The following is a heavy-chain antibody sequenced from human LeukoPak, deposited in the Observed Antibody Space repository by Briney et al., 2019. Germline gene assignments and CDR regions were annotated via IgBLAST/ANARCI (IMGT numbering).Heavy chain of an antibody. V-gene: IGHV3-48*02. Sequence: GGSLRLSCAASGFTFSSFNMNWVRQAPGKGLEWASYISSSSSTIYYRDSVKGRFTISRDNAKNSLYLQMSSLRDEDTAVYYCARGSSLDNWGQGALVTVSS. CDR2: ISSSSSTI. J-gene: IGHJ4*02. CDR1: GFTFSSFN. D-gene: IGHD3-16*02. CDR3: ARGSSLDN.